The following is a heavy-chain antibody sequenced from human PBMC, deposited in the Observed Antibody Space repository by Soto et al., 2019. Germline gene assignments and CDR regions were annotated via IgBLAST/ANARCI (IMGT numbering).Heavy chain of an antibody. CDR2: INSDGSST. CDR3: ARVETCSSTSCYSVFDY. J-gene: IGHJ4*02. CDR1: GFSLYNYA. D-gene: IGHD2-2*01. Sequence: GGSLRLSCAASGFSLYNYAMHWVRQAPGKGLVWVSRINSDGSSTNYADSAKGRLTISRDNTKNTLYLQMNSLRAEDTAVYYCARVETCSSTSCYSVFDYWGQGTLVTVSS. V-gene: IGHV3-74*01.